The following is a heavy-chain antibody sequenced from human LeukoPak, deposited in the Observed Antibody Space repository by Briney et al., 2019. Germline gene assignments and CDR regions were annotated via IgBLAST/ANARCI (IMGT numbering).Heavy chain of an antibody. CDR1: GFTFSSYS. CDR3: AKRAQYCSGGRCYLSFDY. J-gene: IGHJ4*02. D-gene: IGHD2-15*01. CDR2: ISGSGGST. V-gene: IGHV3-23*01. Sequence: GGSLRLSCAASGFTFSSYSMNWVRQAPGKGLEWVSAISGSGGSTYYADSVKGRFTISRDNSKNTLYLQMNSLRAEDTAVYYCAKRAQYCSGGRCYLSFDYWGQGTLVTVSS.